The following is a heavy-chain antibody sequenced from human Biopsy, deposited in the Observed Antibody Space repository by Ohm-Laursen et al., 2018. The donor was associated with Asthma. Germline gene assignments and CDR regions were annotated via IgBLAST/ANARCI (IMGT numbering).Heavy chain of an antibody. D-gene: IGHD4-17*01. V-gene: IGHV4-31*03. CDR3: ARTTYGDDGFDP. CDR1: GCSINIGDYY. CDR2: IYYSGST. J-gene: IGHJ5*02. Sequence: TLSLTCTVSGCSINIGDYYWSWIRQHPVKGLEWIGYIYYSGSTYYNPSLKSRVSISLDTSKNQLSLSLTSVTAADTAVYYCARTTYGDDGFDPWGQGTLVTVSS.